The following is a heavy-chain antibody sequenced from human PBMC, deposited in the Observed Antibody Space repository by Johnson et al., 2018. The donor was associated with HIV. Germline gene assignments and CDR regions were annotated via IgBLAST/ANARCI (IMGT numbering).Heavy chain of an antibody. Sequence: QVQVVESGGGVVQPGRSLRLSCAASGFTFSSYAMHWVRQAPGKGLEWVAVISYDGSNKYYADSVTGRFTISRDNSKNPLYLQMSSLRADDTAVYYCARDTIRELQLPDGFDVWGQGTMVTVSS. CDR1: GFTFSSYA. CDR3: ARDTIRELQLPDGFDV. V-gene: IGHV3-30*04. CDR2: ISYDGSNK. J-gene: IGHJ3*01. D-gene: IGHD1-7*01.